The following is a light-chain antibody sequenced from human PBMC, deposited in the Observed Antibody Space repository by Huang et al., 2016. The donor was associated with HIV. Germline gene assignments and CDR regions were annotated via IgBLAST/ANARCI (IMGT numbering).Light chain of an antibody. V-gene: IGKV3-11*01. Sequence: EIVLTQSPATLSLSPGERATLSCRASQSVRNYLAWYQQKPGQAPRLLSYDTSIRATGVPGRISGSGSGTDFTLTISGLEPEDFAVYYCQQRSNWPLTFGGGTKVEIK. J-gene: IGKJ4*01. CDR2: DTS. CDR1: QSVRNY. CDR3: QQRSNWPLT.